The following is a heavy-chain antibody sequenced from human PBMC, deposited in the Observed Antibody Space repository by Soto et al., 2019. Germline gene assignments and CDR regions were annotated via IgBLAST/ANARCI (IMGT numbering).Heavy chain of an antibody. CDR1: GFTFSYYS. CDR3: AKVMVKNWFDP. V-gene: IGHV3-21*04. CDR2: ISSSTTYI. Sequence: PGGSLRLSCAASGFTFSYYSMTWVRQSPGRGLEWVSSISSSTTYISYADSVRGRFTISRDNAKNSLYLQMSGLRAEDTAVYYCAKVMVKNWFDPWGQGTLVTVSS. J-gene: IGHJ5*02. D-gene: IGHD5-18*01.